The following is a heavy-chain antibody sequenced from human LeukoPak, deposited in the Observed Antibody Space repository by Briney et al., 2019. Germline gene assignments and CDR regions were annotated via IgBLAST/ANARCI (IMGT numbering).Heavy chain of an antibody. D-gene: IGHD3-3*01. V-gene: IGHV3-20*04. Sequence: GGSLRPSCAASGFTFDDYGMSWVRQAPGKGLEWVSGIIWNGGSTGYADSVTGRFTISRDNAKNSLYLQMNSLRAEDTALYYCARARYDPGWFAPWGQRWPATVSS. CDR2: IIWNGGST. CDR1: GFTFDDYG. CDR3: ARARYDPGWFAP. J-gene: IGHJ5*02.